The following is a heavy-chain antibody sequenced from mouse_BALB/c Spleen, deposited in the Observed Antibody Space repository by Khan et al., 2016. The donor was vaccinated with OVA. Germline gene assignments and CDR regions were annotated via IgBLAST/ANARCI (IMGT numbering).Heavy chain of an antibody. CDR1: GYSITSDYA. Sequence: EVQLQESGPGLVKPSQSLSLTCTVTGYSITSDYAWNWIRQFPGNTLEWMGYISYSGSTNYNPSLQSRISITRDTSKNQFILQLNSVTTEDTATYYCARDGSRYNYAMDYWGQGTSVTVSS. CDR2: ISYSGST. CDR3: ARDGSRYNYAMDY. J-gene: IGHJ4*01. V-gene: IGHV3-2*02. D-gene: IGHD2-3*01.